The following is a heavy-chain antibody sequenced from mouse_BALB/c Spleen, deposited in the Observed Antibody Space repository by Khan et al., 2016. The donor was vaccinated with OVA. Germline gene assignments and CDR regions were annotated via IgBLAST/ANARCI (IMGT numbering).Heavy chain of an antibody. CDR1: GFNIKDTY. V-gene: IGHV14-3*02. CDR2: IDPANGNT. J-gene: IGHJ4*01. D-gene: IGHD1-1*02. Sequence: VQLQQPGAELVKPGASVKLSCTVSGFNIKDTYMHWVKQRPEQGLEWIGRIDPANGNTKYDPKFQGMATITAATSSNAAYLQLSSLTSDDTAVDYCARGGWSYAMDYWGQGTSVTVSS. CDR3: ARGGWSYAMDY.